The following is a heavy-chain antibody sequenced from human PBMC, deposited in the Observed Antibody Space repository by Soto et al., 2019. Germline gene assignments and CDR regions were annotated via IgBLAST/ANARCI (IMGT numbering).Heavy chain of an antibody. CDR2: IIPILGIA. Sequence: QVQLVQSGAEVKKPGSSVKVSCKASGGTFSSYTISWVRQAPGQGLEWMGRIIPILGIANYAQKFQGRVTITADKSTSTAYMELSSLRSEDTAVYYCARGTTVTTVYYFDYWCQGTLVTVSS. V-gene: IGHV1-69*02. CDR3: ARGTTVTTVYYFDY. J-gene: IGHJ4*02. CDR1: GGTFSSYT. D-gene: IGHD4-17*01.